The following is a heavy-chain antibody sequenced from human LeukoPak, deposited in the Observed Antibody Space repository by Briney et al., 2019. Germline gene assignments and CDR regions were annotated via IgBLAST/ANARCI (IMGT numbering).Heavy chain of an antibody. D-gene: IGHD5-24*01. J-gene: IGHJ4*02. Sequence: SQTLSLTCGVSGGSFTGYYWNWIRQPPGKGLEWIGEINHSGSTNYNPSLKSRVTISADTSKNQFSLKLSSVTAADTAVYFCARSGGRDAYSPDYWGQGTLVTVSS. CDR3: ARSGGRDAYSPDY. CDR2: INHSGST. V-gene: IGHV4-34*01. CDR1: GGSFTGYY.